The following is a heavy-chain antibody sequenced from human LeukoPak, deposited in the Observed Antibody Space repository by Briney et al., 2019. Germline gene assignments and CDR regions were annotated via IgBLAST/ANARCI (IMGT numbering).Heavy chain of an antibody. CDR2: IYTKGST. J-gene: IGHJ4*02. D-gene: IGHD2-2*01. Sequence: SETLSLTCTVSGGSIGSGSYYWSWIRQPAGKGLEWIGRIYTKGSTAYNPSLKSRVTISIDTSKNQFSLKLSSVTAADTAVYYCARDLYCTSTSCFNYWGQGTLVTVSS. CDR1: GGSIGSGSYY. CDR3: ARDLYCTSTSCFNY. V-gene: IGHV4-61*02.